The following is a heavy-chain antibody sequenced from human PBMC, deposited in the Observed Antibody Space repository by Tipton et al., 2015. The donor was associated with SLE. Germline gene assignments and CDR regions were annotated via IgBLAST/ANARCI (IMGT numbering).Heavy chain of an antibody. CDR2: IYYSGNT. CDR1: GGSISSSSYY. D-gene: IGHD5-12*01. V-gene: IGHV4-31*03. Sequence: TLSLTCTVSGGSISSSSYYWGWIRQPPGKGLEWIGYIYYSGNTYYNPSLGSRLTISADTSKNHFSLNLSSVTAADTAVYYCARGGVGGYDYFDYWGQGALVTVSS. J-gene: IGHJ4*02. CDR3: ARGGVGGYDYFDY.